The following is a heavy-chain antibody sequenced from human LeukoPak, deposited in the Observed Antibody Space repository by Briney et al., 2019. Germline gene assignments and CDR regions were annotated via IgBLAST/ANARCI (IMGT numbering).Heavy chain of an antibody. D-gene: IGHD2-15*01. CDR3: ARDGLLHGMDV. J-gene: IGHJ6*02. Sequence: SETLSLTCTVSGYSVSSGYYWAWIRQPPGKGLEWIGSLYHSGSTYYNPSLKGRVTISVDRSKNQFSLKLSSVTAADTAVYYCARDGLLHGMDVWGQGTTVTVSS. CDR1: GYSVSSGYY. CDR2: LYHSGST. V-gene: IGHV4-38-2*02.